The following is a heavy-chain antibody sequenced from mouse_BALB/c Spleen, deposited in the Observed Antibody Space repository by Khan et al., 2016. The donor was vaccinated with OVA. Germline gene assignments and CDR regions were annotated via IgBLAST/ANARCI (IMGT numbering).Heavy chain of an antibody. D-gene: IGHD1-1*01. J-gene: IGHJ2*01. CDR3: ATSYSYWYYFDY. Sequence: EVELVESGGGLVQSGGSRKLSCAASGFTFTSYGMHWIRQAPEKGLEWVAYISSDSNTIYYADTVKGRFTISRDNLKNTLFLQLTSLRSGDTAMYFCATSYSYWYYFDYWGQGTTLTVSS. V-gene: IGHV5-17*02. CDR1: GFTFTSYG. CDR2: ISSDSNTI.